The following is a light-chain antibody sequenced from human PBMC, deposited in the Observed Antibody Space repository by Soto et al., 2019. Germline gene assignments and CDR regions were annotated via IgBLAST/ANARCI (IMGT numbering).Light chain of an antibody. Sequence: DIQMTQSPSSLSASVGDRVTITCRASQIIRNHLNWYQQKPGKAPNLLICAASSLQSGVPSRFSGSGSGTDFSLTISSLQPEDFATYYCQQSYSTPITFGQGTRLEIK. J-gene: IGKJ5*01. CDR2: AAS. V-gene: IGKV1-39*01. CDR1: QIIRNH. CDR3: QQSYSTPIT.